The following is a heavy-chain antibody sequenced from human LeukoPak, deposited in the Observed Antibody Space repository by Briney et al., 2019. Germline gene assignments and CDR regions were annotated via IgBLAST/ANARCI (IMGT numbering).Heavy chain of an antibody. CDR2: ISYDGSNK. CDR1: GFTFSSYG. J-gene: IGHJ4*02. D-gene: IGHD5-18*01. V-gene: IGHV3-30*03. Sequence: PGGSLRLSCAASGFTFSSYGMHWVRQAPGKGLEWVAVISYDGSNKYYADSVKGRFTISRDNSKNTLYLQMNSLRAEDTAVYYCARDPLEYSYGYFDYWGQGTLVTVSS. CDR3: ARDPLEYSYGYFDY.